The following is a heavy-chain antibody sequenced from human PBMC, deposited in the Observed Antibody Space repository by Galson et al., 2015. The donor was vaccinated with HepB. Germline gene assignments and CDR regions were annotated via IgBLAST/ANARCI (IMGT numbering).Heavy chain of an antibody. D-gene: IGHD2-21*02. J-gene: IGHJ4*02. CDR2: ISYDGSNK. CDR3: AKDPRILHIVVVTAIQTYFDY. Sequence: VRQAPGKGLEWVAVISYDGSNKYYADSVKGRFTISRDNSKNTLYLQMNSLRAEDTAVYYCAKDPRILHIVVVTAIQTYFDYWGQGTLVTVSS. V-gene: IGHV3-30*18.